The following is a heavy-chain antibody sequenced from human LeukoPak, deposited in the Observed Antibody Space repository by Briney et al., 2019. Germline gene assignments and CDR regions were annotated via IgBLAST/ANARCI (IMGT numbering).Heavy chain of an antibody. J-gene: IGHJ4*02. CDR3: ARFELDSGGYATNFDS. Sequence: PGGSLRLSCVVSGFSFSDYYMNWIRQAPGKGLEWLSYISGSSSHILYAGSVKGRFTISRDNAKNSLYLQMNTLRAEDTAVYYCARFELDSGGYATNFDSWGQGTLVTVSS. CDR1: GFSFSDYY. V-gene: IGHV3-11*06. D-gene: IGHD3-22*01. CDR2: ISGSSSHI.